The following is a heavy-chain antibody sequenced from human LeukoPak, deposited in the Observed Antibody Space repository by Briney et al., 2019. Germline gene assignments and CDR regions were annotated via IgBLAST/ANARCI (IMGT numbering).Heavy chain of an antibody. CDR1: GGSLSSGDYY. J-gene: IGHJ4*02. D-gene: IGHD2-21*02. V-gene: IGHV4-30-4*01. CDR2: IYYSGST. CDR3: AREGFSDYYFDY. Sequence: SGTLSLTCAVSGGSLSSGDYYWSWIRQPPGKGLEWIGYIYYSGSTYYNPSLKSRVTISVDTSKNKFSLKLSSVTAADTAVYYCAREGFSDYYFDYWGQGTLVTVSS.